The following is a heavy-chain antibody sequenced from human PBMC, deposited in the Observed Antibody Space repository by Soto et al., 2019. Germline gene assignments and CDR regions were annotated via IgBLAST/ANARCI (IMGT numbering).Heavy chain of an antibody. D-gene: IGHD4-17*01. V-gene: IGHV3-15*07. CDR2: IKSKTDAETT. Sequence: EVQLVESGGGLVKPGGSLRLSCAASGFTFSNAWMNWVRQAPGKGLEWVGRIKSKTDAETTDYAAPVKGRFTISRDDSKNKLYLQMNGLKAEDTDVYYCSTDDYGDYQGRLGGFVDYWGQGTLVTVSS. CDR3: STDDYGDYQGRLGGFVDY. J-gene: IGHJ4*02. CDR1: GFTFSNAW.